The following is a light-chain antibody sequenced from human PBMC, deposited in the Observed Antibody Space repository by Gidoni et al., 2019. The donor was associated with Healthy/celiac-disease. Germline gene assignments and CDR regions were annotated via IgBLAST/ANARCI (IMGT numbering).Light chain of an antibody. CDR1: QSSVYSDVNTY. CDR3: MQGTHWPPYT. J-gene: IGKJ2*01. CDR2: KVS. V-gene: IGKV2-30*01. Sequence: VVMTQSPLSLPVTLGQPASIPCRSSQSSVYSDVNTYLNWFQQRPGQSPRRLIYKVSNRDSGVPDRFSGSGAGTDFTLKISRVEAEDVGVYYCMQGTHWPPYTFGQGTKLEIK.